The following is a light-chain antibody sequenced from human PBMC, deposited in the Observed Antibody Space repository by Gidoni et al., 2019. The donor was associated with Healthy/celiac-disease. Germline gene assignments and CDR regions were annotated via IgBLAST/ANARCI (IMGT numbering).Light chain of an antibody. CDR2: QDS. CDR3: QACDRTYVV. Sequence: SYELTQPPSVSVSPGQTASITCSGDKLGDKYACWYQQQPGQSPVLVIYQDSKRPSAIPERFSGSNSATTATLTISGTQAMDESDYYCQACDRTYVVFGGGTKLTVL. J-gene: IGLJ2*01. V-gene: IGLV3-1*01. CDR1: KLGDKY.